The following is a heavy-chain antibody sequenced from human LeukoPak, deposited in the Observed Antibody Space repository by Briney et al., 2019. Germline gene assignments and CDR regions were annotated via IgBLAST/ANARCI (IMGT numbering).Heavy chain of an antibody. J-gene: IGHJ6*03. CDR3: ARAGRGQLVDNMDV. D-gene: IGHD6-6*01. V-gene: IGHV1-46*01. Sequence: ASVKVSCKASGNTFSNYYMHWVRQAPGQGLEWMGIINPSGGGTRYAQKFQGRVTMTSDMSTSTVYMQLSSLRSEDTAVYYCARAGRGQLVDNMDVWGKGTTVTVSS. CDR1: GNTFSNYY. CDR2: INPSGGGT.